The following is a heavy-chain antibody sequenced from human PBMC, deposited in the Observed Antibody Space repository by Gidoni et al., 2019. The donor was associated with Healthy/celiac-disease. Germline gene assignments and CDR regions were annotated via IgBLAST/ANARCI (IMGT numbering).Heavy chain of an antibody. Sequence: QAPGKGLEWVSVIYSGGSTYYADSVKGRFTISRDNSKNTLYLQMNSLRAEDTAVYYCARFPYSGSYYYYYGMDVWGQGTKVTVSS. CDR2: IYSGGST. CDR3: ARFPYSGSYYYYYGMDV. J-gene: IGHJ6*02. D-gene: IGHD1-26*01. V-gene: IGHV3-66*01.